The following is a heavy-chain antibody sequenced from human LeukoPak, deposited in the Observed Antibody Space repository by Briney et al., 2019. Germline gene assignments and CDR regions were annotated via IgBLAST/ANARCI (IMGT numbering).Heavy chain of an antibody. V-gene: IGHV4-61*05. CDR2: IYYSGST. D-gene: IGHD3-22*01. CDR3: AGYYYYDSSGYPHDAFDI. J-gene: IGHJ3*02. Sequence: SETLSLTCTVSGGSISSSSYYWGWIRQPPGKGLEWIGYIYYSGSTNYNPSLKSRVTISVDTSKNQFSLKLSSVTAADTAVYYCAGYYYYDSSGYPHDAFDIWGQGTMVTVSS. CDR1: GGSISSSSYY.